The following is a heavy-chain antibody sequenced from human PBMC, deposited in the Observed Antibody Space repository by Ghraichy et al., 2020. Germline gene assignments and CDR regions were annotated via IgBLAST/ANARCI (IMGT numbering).Heavy chain of an antibody. CDR3: ARISDYYDSSGYSHPSVY. D-gene: IGHD3-22*01. CDR1: GFTFSSYS. Sequence: GGSLRLSCAASGFTFSSYSMNWGRQAPGKGLEWVSSISSSSGYIYYADSVKGRFTISRDNAKNSLYLQMNSLRAEDTAVYYCARISDYYDSSGYSHPSVYWGQGTLVTVSS. CDR2: ISSSSGYI. V-gene: IGHV3-21*01. J-gene: IGHJ4*02.